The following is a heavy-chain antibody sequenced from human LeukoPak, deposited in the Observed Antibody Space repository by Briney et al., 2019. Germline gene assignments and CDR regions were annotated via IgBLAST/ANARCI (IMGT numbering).Heavy chain of an antibody. CDR3: ARDVGYCSSTSCPYYYYYYMDV. V-gene: IGHV3-11*01. D-gene: IGHD2-2*01. Sequence: PGGSLRLSCAASGFTFSDYYMSWIRQAPGKGLEWVSYISSSGSTIYYADSVKGRFTISRDNAKNSLYLQMNSLRAEDTAVYYCARDVGYCSSTSCPYYYYYYMDVWGKGTTVTISS. J-gene: IGHJ6*03. CDR2: ISSSGSTI. CDR1: GFTFSDYY.